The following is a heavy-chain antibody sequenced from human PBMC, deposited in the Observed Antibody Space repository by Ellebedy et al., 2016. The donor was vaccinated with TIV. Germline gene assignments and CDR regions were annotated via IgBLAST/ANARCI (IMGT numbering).Heavy chain of an antibody. D-gene: IGHD3-3*01. CDR2: INPSGGST. CDR1: GYTFTSYY. Sequence: AASVKVSCKASGYTFTSYYMHWVRQAPEQGLEWMGIINPSGGSTSYAQKLQGRVTMTRDTSTSTVYMELSSLRSEDTAVYYCARESYYDFWSGYWNYYYYGMDVWGQGTTVTVSS. CDR3: ARESYYDFWSGYWNYYYYGMDV. J-gene: IGHJ6*02. V-gene: IGHV1-46*04.